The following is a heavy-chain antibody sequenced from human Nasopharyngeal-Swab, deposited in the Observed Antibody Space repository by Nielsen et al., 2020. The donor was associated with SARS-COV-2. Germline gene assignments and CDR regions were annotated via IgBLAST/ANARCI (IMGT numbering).Heavy chain of an antibody. J-gene: IGHJ6*02. CDR2: IYHSGST. CDR1: GYSISSGYY. V-gene: IGHV4-38-2*02. D-gene: IGHD3-10*01. CDR3: ARDLLWFGEFPYGMDV. Sequence: SETLSLTCAVSGYSISSGYYWGWIRQPPGKGLEWIGSIYHSGSTYYNPSLKSRVTISVDTSKNQFSLKLSSVTAADTAVYYCARDLLWFGEFPYGMDVWGQGTTVTVSS.